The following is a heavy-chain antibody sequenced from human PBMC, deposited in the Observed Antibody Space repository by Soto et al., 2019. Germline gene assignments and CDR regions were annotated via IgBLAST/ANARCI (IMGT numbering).Heavy chain of an antibody. J-gene: IGHJ5*02. CDR3: AGTRYYDSKPTNWFDP. CDR2: IYYSGST. D-gene: IGHD3-22*01. V-gene: IGHV4-31*03. Sequence: SETLSLTCTVSGGSISSGGYYWSWVRQHPGKGLEWIGYIYYSGSTYYNPSLKSRVTISVDTSKNQFSLKLSSVTAADTAVYYCAGTRYYDSKPTNWFDPWGQGTLVTVSS. CDR1: GGSISSGGYY.